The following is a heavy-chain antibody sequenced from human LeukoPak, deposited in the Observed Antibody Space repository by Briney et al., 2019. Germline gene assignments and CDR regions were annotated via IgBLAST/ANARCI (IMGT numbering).Heavy chain of an antibody. CDR1: GLTVSSNY. CDR2: ISSSGSYI. CDR3: AREESSSSGYYFDY. V-gene: IGHV3-21*01. Sequence: PGGSLRLSCAASGLTVSSNYMNWVRQAPGKGLEWVSSISSSGSYIYYADSVKGRFTISRDNAKNSLYLQMNSLRAEDTAVYYCAREESSSSGYYFDYWGQGTLVTVSS. D-gene: IGHD6-6*01. J-gene: IGHJ4*02.